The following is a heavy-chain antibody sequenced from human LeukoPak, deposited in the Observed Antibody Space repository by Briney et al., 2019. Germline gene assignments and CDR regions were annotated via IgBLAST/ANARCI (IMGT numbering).Heavy chain of an antibody. V-gene: IGHV3-7*01. D-gene: IGHD1-14*01. J-gene: IGHJ5*02. CDR2: IKQDGSEK. CDR3: ARDWNHGFDP. Sequence: PGGSLRLSCAASGFTFSNFWMSWVRQAPGKGLEWVANIKQDGSEKHYVDSVKGRFTISRDNAKNSLYLQMNSLRAEDTAVYYCARDWNHGFDPWGQGTLVTVSS. CDR1: GFTFSNFW.